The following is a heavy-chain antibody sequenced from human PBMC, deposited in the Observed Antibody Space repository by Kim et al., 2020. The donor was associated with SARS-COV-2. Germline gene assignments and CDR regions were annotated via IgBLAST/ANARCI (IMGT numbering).Heavy chain of an antibody. D-gene: IGHD4-17*01. J-gene: IGHJ6*02. V-gene: IGHV3-23*01. CDR2: ISGSGGST. CDR1: GFTFSSYA. CDR3: AKAPHPSYGGTSTLWYGMDV. Sequence: GGSLRLSCAASGFTFSSYAMSWVRQAPGKGLEWVSAISGSGGSTYYADSVKGRFTISRDNSKNTLYLQMNSLRAEDTAVYYCAKAPHPSYGGTSTLWYGMDVWGQGTTVTVSS.